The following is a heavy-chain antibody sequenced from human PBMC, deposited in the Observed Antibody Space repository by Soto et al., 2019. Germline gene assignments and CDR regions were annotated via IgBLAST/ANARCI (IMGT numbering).Heavy chain of an antibody. Sequence: ASVKVSCKASGGTFSSYAITWVRQAPGQGLEWMGGIIPIFGTADYAQKFQGRVTITADESTSTAYMELSSLRSEDTAVYYCASPVATVYYYYGMDVWGQGTTVTVSS. V-gene: IGHV1-69*13. CDR3: ASPVATVYYYYGMDV. J-gene: IGHJ6*02. CDR2: IIPIFGTA. D-gene: IGHD2-21*02. CDR1: GGTFSSYA.